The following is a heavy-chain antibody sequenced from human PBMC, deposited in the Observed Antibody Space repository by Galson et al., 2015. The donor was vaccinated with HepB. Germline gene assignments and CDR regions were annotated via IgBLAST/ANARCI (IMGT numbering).Heavy chain of an antibody. D-gene: IGHD4-17*01. Sequence: SVKVSCKASGYIFTSYAINWVRQAPGQGLEWMGWINTNTGNPTYAQAFTGRFVFSLDTSVSTAYLQISSLKAEDTAVYYCARGAGLTMVTTNDYWGQGTLVTVSS. V-gene: IGHV7-4-1*02. CDR3: ARGAGLTMVTTNDY. J-gene: IGHJ4*02. CDR1: GYIFTSYA. CDR2: INTNTGNP.